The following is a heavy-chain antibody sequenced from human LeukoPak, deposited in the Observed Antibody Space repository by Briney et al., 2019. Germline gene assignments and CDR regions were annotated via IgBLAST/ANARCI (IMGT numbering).Heavy chain of an antibody. J-gene: IGHJ4*02. CDR2: INQNGITT. CDR3: ARDFAGDRDY. D-gene: IGHD4-17*01. CDR1: GFIFRNYW. Sequence: GGSLRLSCAASGFIFRNYWMHWVRQAPGKGLVWVARINQNGITTTYTDSVKGRFTISRDNAKNTLYLQMNSLRAEDTAVYYCARDFAGDRDYWGQGALVTVSS. V-gene: IGHV3-74*01.